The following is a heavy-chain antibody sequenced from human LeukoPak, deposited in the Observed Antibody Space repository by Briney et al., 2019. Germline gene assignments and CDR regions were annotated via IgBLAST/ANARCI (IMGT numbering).Heavy chain of an antibody. CDR3: ARDQGSGYFYYFNM. D-gene: IGHD3-22*01. CDR2: ISGSGGTT. J-gene: IGHJ4*02. CDR1: GFTFSNYA. Sequence: GGSLRLSCAASGFTFSNYAMSWVRQAPGKGLEWVSVISGSGGTTYYADSVKGRLTISRDNSENTLSLRMNSLRAEDTAVYYCARDQGSGYFYYFNMWGQGTLVTVSS. V-gene: IGHV3-23*01.